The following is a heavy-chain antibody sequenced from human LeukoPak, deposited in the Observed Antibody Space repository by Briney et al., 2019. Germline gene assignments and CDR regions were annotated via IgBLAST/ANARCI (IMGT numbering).Heavy chain of an antibody. CDR1: GFTFSSYA. D-gene: IGHD4-11*01. Sequence: PGGSLRLSCAASGFTFSSYAMSWVRQAPGKGLEWVSAISGSGGSTYYADSVKGRFTISRDNSKNTLYLQMNSLRAEDTAVYYCAKPLTGNTVTGWFDPWGQGTLVTVSS. CDR3: AKPLTGNTVTGWFDP. J-gene: IGHJ5*02. V-gene: IGHV3-23*01. CDR2: ISGSGGST.